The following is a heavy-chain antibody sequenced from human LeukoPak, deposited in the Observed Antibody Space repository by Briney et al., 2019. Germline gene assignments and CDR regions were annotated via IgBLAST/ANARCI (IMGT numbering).Heavy chain of an antibody. V-gene: IGHV4-34*01. CDR2: INHSGST. CDR1: GGSFSGYY. J-gene: IGHJ4*02. CDR3: ARAGDGNFDC. D-gene: IGHD3-16*01. Sequence: SETLSLTCAVYGGSFSGYYWSWIRQPPGKGLEWIGEINHSGSTNYNPSLKSRVTISVDTSKNQFSLKLSSVTAADTAVYYCARAGDGNFDCWSQGTLVTVSS.